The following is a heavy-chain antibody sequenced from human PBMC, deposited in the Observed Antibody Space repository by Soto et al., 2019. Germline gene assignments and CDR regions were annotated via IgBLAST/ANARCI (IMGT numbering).Heavy chain of an antibody. CDR1: GGSISSGGYY. CDR2: IYYSGST. CDR3: ARDNGWGSYFYYVMDV. J-gene: IGHJ6*02. V-gene: IGHV4-31*03. D-gene: IGHD3-10*01. Sequence: SETLSLTCTVSGGSISSGGYYWSWIRQHPGKGLEWIGYIYYSGSTYYNPSLKSRVTISVDTSKNQFSLKLSSVTAADTAVYYCARDNGWGSYFYYVMDVWGQGTTVTVSS.